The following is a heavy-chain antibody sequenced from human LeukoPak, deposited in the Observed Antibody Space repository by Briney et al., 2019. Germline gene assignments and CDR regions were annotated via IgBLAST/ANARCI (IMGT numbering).Heavy chain of an antibody. J-gene: IGHJ3*02. V-gene: IGHV1-2*02. CDR2: INPNSGGT. CDR3: ARPLEEYQLLYEAFDI. Sequence: ASVKVSCKASGYTFTGYYMHWVRQAPGQGLEWMGWINPNSGGTNYVQKFQGRVTMTRDTSISTAYMELSRLRSDDTAVYYCARPLEEYQLLYEAFDIWGQGTMVTVSS. CDR1: GYTFTGYY. D-gene: IGHD2-2*02.